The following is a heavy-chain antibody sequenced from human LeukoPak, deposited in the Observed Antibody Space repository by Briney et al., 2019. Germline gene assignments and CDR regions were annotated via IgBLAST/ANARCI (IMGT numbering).Heavy chain of an antibody. Sequence: GGSLRLSCAASGFTFSNAWMSWVRQAPGKGLEWVGRIKSKTDGGTTDYAAPVKGRFTISRDDSKTTLYLQMNSLKTEDTAVYYCVTKEPSTSGWSYWGQGTLVTVSS. D-gene: IGHD6-19*01. V-gene: IGHV3-15*01. CDR1: GFTFSNAW. CDR3: VTKEPSTSGWSY. J-gene: IGHJ4*02. CDR2: IKSKTDGGTT.